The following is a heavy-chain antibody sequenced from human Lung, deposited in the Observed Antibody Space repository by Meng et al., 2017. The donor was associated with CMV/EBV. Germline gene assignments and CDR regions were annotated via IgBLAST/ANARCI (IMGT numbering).Heavy chain of an antibody. CDR3: AKFLSLEPDDAFDI. J-gene: IGHJ3*02. CDR1: GFTFSNYD. Sequence: YGFTFSNYDINWVRQAPGKGLEWVAFIRSDGTEKYYADSVKGRFTISRDNFKNTLYLQMKSLRAEDTAVYYCAKFLSLEPDDAFDIWGQGAVVTVSS. V-gene: IGHV3-30*02. D-gene: IGHD3-3*01. CDR2: IRSDGTEK.